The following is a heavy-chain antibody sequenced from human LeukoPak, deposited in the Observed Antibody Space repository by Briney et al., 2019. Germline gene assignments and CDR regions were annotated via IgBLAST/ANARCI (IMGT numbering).Heavy chain of an antibody. Sequence: ASVKVSCKASGGTFSSYAISWVRQAPGQGLEWMGGIIPIFGTANYAQKFQGRVTITTDESTSTAYMELSRLRSDDTAVYYCARDYGALSMSGSYFAEYFQHWGQGTLVTVSS. J-gene: IGHJ1*01. CDR1: GGTFSSYA. CDR2: IIPIFGTA. CDR3: ARDYGALSMSGSYFAEYFQH. V-gene: IGHV1-69*05. D-gene: IGHD1-26*01.